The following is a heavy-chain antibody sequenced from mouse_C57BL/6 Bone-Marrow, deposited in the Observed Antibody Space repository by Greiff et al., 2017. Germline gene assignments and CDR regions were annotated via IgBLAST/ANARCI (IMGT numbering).Heavy chain of an antibody. CDR2: ISDGGSYT. CDR1: GFTFSSYA. D-gene: IGHD2-3*01. J-gene: IGHJ4*01. Sequence: EVQLVESGGGLVKPGGSLKLSCAASGFTFSSYAMSWVRQTPEKRLEWVATISDGGSYTYYPDNVKGRFTISRDNAKNNLYLQMSHLKSEDTAMYYCASDFYDGDYWGQGTSVTVSS. V-gene: IGHV5-4*01. CDR3: ASDFYDGDY.